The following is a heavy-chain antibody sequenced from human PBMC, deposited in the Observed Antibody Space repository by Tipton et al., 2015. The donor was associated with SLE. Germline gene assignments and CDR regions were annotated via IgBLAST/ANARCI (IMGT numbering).Heavy chain of an antibody. CDR2: INHSGST. V-gene: IGHV4-34*01. Sequence: TLSLTCTVSGGSISSHYWSWIRQPPGKGLEWIGEINHSGSTNYNPSLKSRVTISVDTSKNQFSLKLSSVTAADTAVYYCARMGYGSGDYWGQGTLVTVSS. CDR1: GGSISSHY. D-gene: IGHD3-10*01. CDR3: ARMGYGSGDY. J-gene: IGHJ4*02.